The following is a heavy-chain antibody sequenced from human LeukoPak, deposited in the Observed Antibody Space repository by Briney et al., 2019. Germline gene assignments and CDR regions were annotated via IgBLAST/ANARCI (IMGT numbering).Heavy chain of an antibody. CDR2: IYYSGST. CDR3: ARDNWNYGSSMDV. V-gene: IGHV4-59*01. CDR1: GGSISSYY. Sequence: SETLSLTCTVSGGSISSYYWSWIRQPPGKGLEWIGYIYYSGSTNYNPSLKSRVTISVDTSKNQFSLKLNSVTAADTAVYYCARDNWNYGSSMDVWGQGTTVTVSS. D-gene: IGHD1-7*01. J-gene: IGHJ6*02.